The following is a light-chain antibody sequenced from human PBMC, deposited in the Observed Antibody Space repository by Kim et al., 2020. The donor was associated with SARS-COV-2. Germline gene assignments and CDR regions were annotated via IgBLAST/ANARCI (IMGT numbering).Light chain of an antibody. CDR1: ESVSSN. CDR2: GVS. CDR3: HQYDHWLYT. J-gene: IGKJ2*01. V-gene: IGKV3-15*01. Sequence: SVFAGETVTLFCRASESVSSNVAWYHHKPGRTPRLLMYGVSKRATGVPDRFSGTGSGTGFTLTINSLQSEDFGIYFCHQYDHWLYTFGQGTKLEI.